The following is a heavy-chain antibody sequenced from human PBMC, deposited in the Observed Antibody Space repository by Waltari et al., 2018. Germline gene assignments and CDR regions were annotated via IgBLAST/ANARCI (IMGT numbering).Heavy chain of an antibody. CDR1: GYTFTGYY. CDR2: INPNSGGT. V-gene: IGHV1-2*02. D-gene: IGHD3-22*01. J-gene: IGHJ5*02. Sequence: QVQLVQSGAEVKKPGASVKVSCKASGYTFTGYYMHWVRPAPGQGLERMGWINPNSGGTNYAQKFQGRVTMTRDTSISTAYMELSRLRSDDTAVYYCARDHYYDSSGYRNWFDPWGQGTLVTVSS. CDR3: ARDHYYDSSGYRNWFDP.